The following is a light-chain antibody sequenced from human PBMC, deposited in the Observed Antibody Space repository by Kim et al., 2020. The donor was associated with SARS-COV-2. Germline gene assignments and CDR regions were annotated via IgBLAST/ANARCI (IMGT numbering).Light chain of an antibody. Sequence: APGKTARGSWEGHIIGTKSVHWYQQKPGQAPLLVIYYDTDRPSGIPERFSGSTSGSTATLTISRVEAGDEADYYCQVWDSSSDHWIFGGGTQLTVL. CDR3: QVWDSSSDHWI. V-gene: IGLV3-21*01. J-gene: IGLJ2*01. CDR1: IIGTKS. CDR2: YDT.